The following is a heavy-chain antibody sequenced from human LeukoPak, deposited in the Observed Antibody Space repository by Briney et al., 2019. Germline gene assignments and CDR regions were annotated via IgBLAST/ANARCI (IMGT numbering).Heavy chain of an antibody. Sequence: PSETLSLTCTVSGGSISSGDYYWSWIRQPPGKGLEWIGYIYYSGSTYYNPSLKSRVTISVDTSKNQFSLKLSSVTAADTAVYYCARDQWGYSSGWFDYWGQGTLVTVSS. D-gene: IGHD6-19*01. CDR2: IYYSGST. CDR3: ARDQWGYSSGWFDY. J-gene: IGHJ5*01. CDR1: GGSISSGDYY. V-gene: IGHV4-30-4*01.